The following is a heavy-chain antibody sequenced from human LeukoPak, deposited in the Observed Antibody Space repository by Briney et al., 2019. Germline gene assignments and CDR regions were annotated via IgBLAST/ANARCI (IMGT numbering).Heavy chain of an antibody. Sequence: PSETLSLTCTVSGGSVSSGSYYWSWIRQPPGKGLEWIGYIYYSGSTNYNPSLKSRVTISVDTSKNQFSLKLSSVTAADTAVYYCARGTVGGYGYYWGQGTLVTVSS. V-gene: IGHV4-61*01. J-gene: IGHJ4*02. CDR2: IYYSGST. CDR3: ARGTVGGYGYY. CDR1: GGSVSSGSYY. D-gene: IGHD5-18*01.